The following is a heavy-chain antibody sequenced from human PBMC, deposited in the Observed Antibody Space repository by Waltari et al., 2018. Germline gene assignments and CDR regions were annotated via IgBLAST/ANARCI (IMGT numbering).Heavy chain of an antibody. CDR1: GVSISSYY. CDR2: IYYSGST. Sequence: QVQLQESGPGLVTPSETLSLTCSVSGVSISSYYWTWIRQPPGKGLEWIGYIYYSGSTNYNPSLKSRVTMSVDTSKNQFSLKLTSVTAADTAVYSCARATITVKTGYYYYYMDVWGKGTTVTVSS. D-gene: IGHD4-17*01. J-gene: IGHJ6*03. CDR3: ARATITVKTGYYYYYMDV. V-gene: IGHV4-59*01.